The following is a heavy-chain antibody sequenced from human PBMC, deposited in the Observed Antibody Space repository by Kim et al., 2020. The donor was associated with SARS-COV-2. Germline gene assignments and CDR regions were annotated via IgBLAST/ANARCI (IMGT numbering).Heavy chain of an antibody. J-gene: IGHJ6*02. Sequence: KLQGRVTMTTDTSTSTAYMELRSLRSDDTAVYYCARDGASRYYYYGMDVWGQGTTVTVSS. CDR3: ARDGASRYYYYGMDV. D-gene: IGHD2-2*01. V-gene: IGHV1-18*01.